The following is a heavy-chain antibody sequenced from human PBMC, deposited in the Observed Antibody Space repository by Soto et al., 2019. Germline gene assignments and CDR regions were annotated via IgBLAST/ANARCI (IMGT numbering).Heavy chain of an antibody. Sequence: EVQLVESGGGLVQPGRSLRLSCAASGFTFEDYAMQWVRQAPGKGLEWVSAISWNSGSIDYADSVKGRFTISRDNAKNSLYLQMNRLRAEYTALYYCAKSHATSGWYVTTDYWGQGTRVTVYS. J-gene: IGHJ4*02. CDR1: GFTFEDYA. CDR2: ISWNSGSI. V-gene: IGHV3-9*01. CDR3: AKSHATSGWYVTTDY. D-gene: IGHD6-19*01.